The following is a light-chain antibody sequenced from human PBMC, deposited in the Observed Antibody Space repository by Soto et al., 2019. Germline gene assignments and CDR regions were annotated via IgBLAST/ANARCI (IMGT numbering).Light chain of an antibody. CDR1: SSDVGAYDY. V-gene: IGLV2-8*01. Sequence: QSALTQPPSASGSPGQSVTISFTGTSSDVGAYDYDSWYQQHPGKAPKLMIYEINKRPSGVPDRFSGSKSGNTASLTVSGLQAEDEADYYCSSFAGSNNFPYVFGTGTKLTVL. CDR2: EIN. J-gene: IGLJ1*01. CDR3: SSFAGSNNFPYV.